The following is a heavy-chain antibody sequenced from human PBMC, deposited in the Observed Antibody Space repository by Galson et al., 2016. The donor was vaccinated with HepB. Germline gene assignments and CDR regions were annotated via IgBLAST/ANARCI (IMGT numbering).Heavy chain of an antibody. J-gene: IGHJ4*02. Sequence: SLRLSCAASRFTFSNYGMHWVRQAPGKGLEWVAVIWYDGSQKYYADSVKGRLTISRDNSKNTLSLQMNSLRAEDTAVYYCAKGRPDYYGSGSYAPLDYWGQGTLVTVSS. CDR3: AKGRPDYYGSGSYAPLDY. V-gene: IGHV3-33*06. CDR2: IWYDGSQK. CDR1: RFTFSNYG. D-gene: IGHD3-10*01.